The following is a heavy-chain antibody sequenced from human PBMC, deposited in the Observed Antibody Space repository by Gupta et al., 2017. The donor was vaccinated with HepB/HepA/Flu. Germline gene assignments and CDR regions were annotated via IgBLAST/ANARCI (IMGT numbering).Heavy chain of an antibody. CDR2: ITHSGST. Sequence: QVQLQQWGEGLLRPSETLSLTCVVYGASLSGYFWSWIRQSPGKGLEWIGEITHSGSTNYNPSLESRVTISIDTSQNHFSLKLNSLTAADTAVYYCARRIGGLSDSWGQGTLVVVSS. CDR3: ARRIGGLSDS. D-gene: IGHD3-3*01. CDR1: GASLSGYF. V-gene: IGHV4-34*01. J-gene: IGHJ4*02.